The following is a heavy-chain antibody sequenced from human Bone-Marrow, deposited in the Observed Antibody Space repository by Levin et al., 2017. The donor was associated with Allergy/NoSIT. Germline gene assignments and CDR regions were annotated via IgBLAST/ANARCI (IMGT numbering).Heavy chain of an antibody. Sequence: GESLKISCKASGYTFTSYDINWVRQATGQGLEWMGWMNPNSGNTGYAQKFQGRVTMTRNTSISTAYMELSSLRSEDTAVYYCARGSGSDDHCSGGSCYSTTHGPPYYYGMDVWGQGTTVTVSS. CDR2: MNPNSGNT. D-gene: IGHD2-15*01. CDR1: GYTFTSYD. CDR3: ARGSGSDDHCSGGSCYSTTHGPPYYYGMDV. J-gene: IGHJ6*02. V-gene: IGHV1-8*01.